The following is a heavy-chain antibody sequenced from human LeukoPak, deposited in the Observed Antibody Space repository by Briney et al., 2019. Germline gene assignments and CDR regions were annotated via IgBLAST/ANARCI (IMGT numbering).Heavy chain of an antibody. CDR3: ARKPYYYDSGWFDP. J-gene: IGHJ5*02. CDR1: GGSISSYY. Sequence: SETLSPTCTVSGGSISSYYWSWIRQPPGKGLEGVGYIYYSGSTNYNPSLKSRVTISVDTSKNQFSLKLSSVTAADTAVYYCARKPYYYDSGWFDPWGQGTLVTVSS. D-gene: IGHD3-22*01. CDR2: IYYSGST. V-gene: IGHV4-59*08.